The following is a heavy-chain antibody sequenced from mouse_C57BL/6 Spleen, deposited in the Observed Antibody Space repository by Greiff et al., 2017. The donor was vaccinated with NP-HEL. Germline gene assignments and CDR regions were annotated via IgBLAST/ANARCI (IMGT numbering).Heavy chain of an antibody. Sequence: EVQVVESGGGLVQPGGSLKLSCAASGFTFSDYYMYWVRQTPEKRLEWVAYISNGGGSTYYPDTVKGRFTISRDNAKNTLYLQMSRLKSEDTAMYYCARLVFYAMDYWGQGTSVTVSS. CDR2: ISNGGGST. CDR3: ARLVFYAMDY. V-gene: IGHV5-12*01. J-gene: IGHJ4*01. CDR1: GFTFSDYY.